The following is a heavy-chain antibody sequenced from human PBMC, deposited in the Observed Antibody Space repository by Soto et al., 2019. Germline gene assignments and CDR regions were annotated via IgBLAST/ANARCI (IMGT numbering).Heavy chain of an antibody. CDR2: INPNSGGT. Sequence: GASVKVSCKASGYTFTGYYMHWVRQAPGQGLEWMGWINPNSGGTNYAQKFQGWVTMTRDTSISTAYMELSRLRSDDTAVYHCARGSVTTDYMDVWGKGTTVTVSS. V-gene: IGHV1-2*04. CDR1: GYTFTGYY. CDR3: ARGSVTTDYMDV. D-gene: IGHD2-21*02. J-gene: IGHJ6*03.